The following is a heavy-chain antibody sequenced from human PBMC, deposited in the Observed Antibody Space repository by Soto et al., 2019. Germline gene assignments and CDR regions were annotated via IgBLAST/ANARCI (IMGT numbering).Heavy chain of an antibody. CDR1: DGSVRSGGYY. J-gene: IGHJ4*02. Sequence: SETLCLTRTFADGSVRSGGYYWSWIRQPPGKGLEWIGYIYYSGSTYYNPSLKSRVTISVDTSKNQFSLKLSSVTAADTAVYYCAGSYDSSGYFPGDAYYWGQGTLVTVSS. CDR2: IYYSGST. CDR3: AGSYDSSGYFPGDAYY. V-gene: IGHV4-30-4*01. D-gene: IGHD3-22*01.